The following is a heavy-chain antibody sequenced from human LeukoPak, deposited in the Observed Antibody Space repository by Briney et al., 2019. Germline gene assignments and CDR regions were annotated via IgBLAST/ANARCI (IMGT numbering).Heavy chain of an antibody. D-gene: IGHD1-26*01. CDR2: ISGSGGST. CDR1: GFTFSSYA. CDR3: AKRKSLGGSYGEVLPAYYFDY. V-gene: IGHV3-23*01. J-gene: IGHJ4*02. Sequence: PGGSLRLSCAASGFTFSSYAMSWVRQAPGKGLEWVSAISGSGGSTYYADSVKGRFTISRDNSKNTLYLQMNSLRAEDTAVYYCAKRKSLGGSYGEVLPAYYFDYWGQGTLVTVSS.